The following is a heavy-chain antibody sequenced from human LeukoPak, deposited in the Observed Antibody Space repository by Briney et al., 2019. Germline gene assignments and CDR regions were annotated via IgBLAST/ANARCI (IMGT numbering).Heavy chain of an antibody. CDR1: GDSITGYY. J-gene: IGHJ5*02. CDR3: ARHASVATMRWFDP. D-gene: IGHD5-12*01. Sequence: SETLSLTCTVSGDSITGYYWGWIRQPPGKGLEWIGNIYYTGNTYYNVSLRSRVTISLDTSKNQFSLKLSSVTAADTAVYYCARHASVATMRWFDPWGQGTLVTVSS. V-gene: IGHV4-39*01. CDR2: IYYTGNT.